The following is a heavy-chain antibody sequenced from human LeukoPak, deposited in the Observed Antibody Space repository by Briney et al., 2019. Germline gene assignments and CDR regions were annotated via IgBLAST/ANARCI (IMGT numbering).Heavy chain of an antibody. V-gene: IGHV1-69*06. CDR1: GGTFISYA. CDR3: ARERGNWNDKAFDI. D-gene: IGHD1-20*01. Sequence: SVKVSCKASGGTFISYAISWVRQAPGQGLEWMGGIIPIFGTANYAQKFQGRVTITADKSTSTAYMELSSLRSEDTAVYYCARERGNWNDKAFDIWGQGPMVTVSS. CDR2: IIPIFGTA. J-gene: IGHJ3*02.